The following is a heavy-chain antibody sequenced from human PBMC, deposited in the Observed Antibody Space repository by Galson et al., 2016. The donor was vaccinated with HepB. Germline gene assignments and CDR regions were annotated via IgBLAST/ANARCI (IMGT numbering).Heavy chain of an antibody. Sequence: SLRLSCAASGFTFNSFAMHWVRQAPGKGLEWVTGLRHDGSNQDFADSVKGRFTISRDNSKNTFTLQMDSLRAEDTAIYYCSREALVYHNFDVWGKGTTVIVSS. J-gene: IGHJ6*04. CDR3: SREALVYHNFDV. D-gene: IGHD5-24*01. CDR2: LRHDGSNQ. V-gene: IGHV3-33*08. CDR1: GFTFNSFA.